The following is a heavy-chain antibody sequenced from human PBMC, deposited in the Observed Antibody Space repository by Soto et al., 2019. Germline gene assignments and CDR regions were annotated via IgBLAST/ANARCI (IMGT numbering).Heavy chain of an antibody. J-gene: IGHJ4*02. V-gene: IGHV3-48*02. CDR1: GFTFSSYS. Sequence: SLRLSCAASGFTFSSYSMNWVRQAPGKGLEWVSYISSSSSTIYYADSVKGRFTISRDNAKNSLYLQMNSLRDEDTAVYYCAREDYYYDSSGYWLGYWGQGTLVTVSS. CDR3: AREDYYYDSSGYWLGY. CDR2: ISSSSSTI. D-gene: IGHD3-22*01.